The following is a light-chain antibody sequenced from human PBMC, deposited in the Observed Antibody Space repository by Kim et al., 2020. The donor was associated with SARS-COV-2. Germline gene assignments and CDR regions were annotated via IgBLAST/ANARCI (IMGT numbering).Light chain of an antibody. CDR3: AAWDDSLSGYV. CDR2: RNN. V-gene: IGLV1-47*01. CDR1: SSNIGSNY. Sequence: QSVLTQPPSASGTPGQRVTISCSGSSSNIGSNYVYWYQQLPGTAPKLLIYRNNQRPSGVPDRFSGSKSGTSASLAISGLRSEDEADYYCAAWDDSLSGYVLGTGTKVTGL. J-gene: IGLJ1*01.